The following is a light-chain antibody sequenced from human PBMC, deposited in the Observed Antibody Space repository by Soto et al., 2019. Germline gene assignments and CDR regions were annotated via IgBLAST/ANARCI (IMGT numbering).Light chain of an antibody. CDR3: GLFTSSATWV. CDR2: DVI. CDR1: TSDVGDYEH. Sequence: QSALTQPPSVSGSPGQSVTISCTIATSDVGDYEHVSWYQLAPGTTPKLLISDVINRPSGGPDRFSGSKSGNTPSLTISGLQAEDEADYYCGLFTSSATWVFGGGTKLTVL. V-gene: IGLV2-18*01. J-gene: IGLJ3*02.